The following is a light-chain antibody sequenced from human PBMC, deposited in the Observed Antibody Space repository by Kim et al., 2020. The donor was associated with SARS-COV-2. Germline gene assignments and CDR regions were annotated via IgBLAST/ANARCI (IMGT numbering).Light chain of an antibody. Sequence: LSPGERPPLPGRASQTVSNNYLAWYQQKPGQAPRLFIYGASRRATGIPDRFRGSGSGTDFTLTISRLEPEDFAVYYCQQYGRSPYTFGQGTKLEI. J-gene: IGKJ2*01. CDR3: QQYGRSPYT. V-gene: IGKV3-20*01. CDR1: QTVSNNY. CDR2: GAS.